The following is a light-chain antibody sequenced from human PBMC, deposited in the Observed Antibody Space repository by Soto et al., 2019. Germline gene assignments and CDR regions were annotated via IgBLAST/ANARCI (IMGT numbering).Light chain of an antibody. CDR3: QQYGNSRGT. Sequence: VLTQSPATLSLSPGERATLSCRASQSVSSSYLAWYQQKPGQAPRLLIYNASSRATGIPDRFSGSGSGTDFTLTISRLEPEDFAVYYCQQYGNSRGTFGQGTKVDIK. J-gene: IGKJ1*01. V-gene: IGKV3-20*01. CDR2: NAS. CDR1: QSVSSSY.